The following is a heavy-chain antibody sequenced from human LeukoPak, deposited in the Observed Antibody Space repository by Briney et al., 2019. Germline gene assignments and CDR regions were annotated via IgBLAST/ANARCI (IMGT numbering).Heavy chain of an antibody. CDR2: ISGGGTTT. CDR3: AREDRSSGFYGLDY. CDR1: GFTFRSYT. D-gene: IGHD6-19*01. J-gene: IGHJ4*02. V-gene: IGHV3-23*01. Sequence: GGSLRLSCTASGFTFRSYTMNWVRQAPGKGLEWVSTISGGGTTTYYAESVKGRFTISRDNSKNTLYLQLNSLRAEDTAVYHCAREDRSSGFYGLDYWGQGTLVTVSS.